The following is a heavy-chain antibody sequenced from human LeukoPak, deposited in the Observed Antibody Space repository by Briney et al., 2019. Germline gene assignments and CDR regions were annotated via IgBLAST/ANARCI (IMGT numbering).Heavy chain of an antibody. D-gene: IGHD3-22*01. CDR1: GDSISSSY. CDR3: ARGYYDRSGSSNPFDS. CDR2: VHYTGKT. J-gene: IGHJ4*02. V-gene: IGHV4-59*01. Sequence: SETLSLTCTVSGDSISSSYWSWIRQPPGKRLEWVGYVHYTGKTNYNPSLNNRATISVDMSKNQFSQTLTSVTLADTAVYYCARGYYDRSGSSNPFDSWGQGTLVTVSA.